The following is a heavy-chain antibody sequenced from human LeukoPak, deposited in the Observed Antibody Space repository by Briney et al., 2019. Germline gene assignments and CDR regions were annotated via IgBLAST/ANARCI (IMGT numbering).Heavy chain of an antibody. Sequence: HPAGPLSLSCAASGFTFSSYAMNWVRQAPGKGLEWVSDISGSGGSTYYADSVKGRFTISIDNSKNTLYLQMVSLRAEDAAVYYCAKDHCSSGWYYVFDMWGQGTMVSVSS. D-gene: IGHD6-19*01. V-gene: IGHV3-23*01. CDR3: AKDHCSSGWYYVFDM. J-gene: IGHJ3*02. CDR1: GFTFSSYA. CDR2: ISGSGGST.